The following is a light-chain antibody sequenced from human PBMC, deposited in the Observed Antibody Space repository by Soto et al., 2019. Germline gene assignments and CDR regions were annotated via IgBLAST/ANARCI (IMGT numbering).Light chain of an antibody. CDR1: SSDVGGENY. Sequence: SDLNHAAWVCGSNGEAVTISSNETSSDVGGENYVSWYQQHPGKAPKLMIYDVSNRPSGVSNRFSGSKSGNTASLTISGLQAEDEADYYCSSYTSSSTPYVFATGTKVTVL. CDR3: SSYTSSSTPYV. CDR2: DVS. J-gene: IGLJ1*01. V-gene: IGLV2-14*01.